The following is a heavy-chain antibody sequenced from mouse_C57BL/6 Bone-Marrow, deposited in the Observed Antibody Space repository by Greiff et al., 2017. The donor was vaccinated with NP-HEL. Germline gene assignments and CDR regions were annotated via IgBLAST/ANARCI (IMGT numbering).Heavy chain of an antibody. J-gene: IGHJ2*01. CDR2: ISDGGSYT. CDR1: GFTFSSYA. V-gene: IGHV5-4*01. Sequence: DVQLVESGGGLVKPGGSLKLSCAASGFTFSSYAMSWVRQTPEKRLEWVATISDGGSYTYYPDNVKGRFTISRDNAKNNLYLQMSHLKSEDTAMYYCASLTTVVPFDYWGQGTTLTVSS. D-gene: IGHD1-1*01. CDR3: ASLTTVVPFDY.